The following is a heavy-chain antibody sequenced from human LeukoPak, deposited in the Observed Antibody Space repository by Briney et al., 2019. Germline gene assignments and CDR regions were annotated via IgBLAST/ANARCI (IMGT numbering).Heavy chain of an antibody. CDR2: IYYSGST. D-gene: IGHD5-24*01. CDR3: ARHVDLGDGYNFLDY. Sequence: SETLSLTCTVSGGSISSYYWSWIRQPPGKGLEWIGYIYYSGSTNYNPSLKSRVTISVGTSKNQFSLKLSSVTAADTAVYYCARHVDLGDGYNFLDYWGQGTLVTVSS. J-gene: IGHJ4*02. V-gene: IGHV4-59*08. CDR1: GGSISSYY.